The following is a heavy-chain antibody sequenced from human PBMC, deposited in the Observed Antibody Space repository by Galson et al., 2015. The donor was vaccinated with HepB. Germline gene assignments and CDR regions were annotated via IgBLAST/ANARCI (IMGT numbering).Heavy chain of an antibody. V-gene: IGHV1-24*01. CDR3: GGRRFGKLYFDD. D-gene: IGHD3-10*01. Sequence: SLKVSCTVSGFKFGGFSMHWVRQAPGKGLEWIGGFERDGGDTFYAQSVQGRVTMSGDTATDAAYMELSSLTYEDTAVYFCGGRRFGKLYFDDWGQGTQATVSS. CDR2: FERDGGDT. CDR1: GFKFGGFS. J-gene: IGHJ4*02.